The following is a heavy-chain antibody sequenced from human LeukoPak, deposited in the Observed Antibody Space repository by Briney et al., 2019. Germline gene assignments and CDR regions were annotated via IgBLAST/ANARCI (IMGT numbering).Heavy chain of an antibody. V-gene: IGHV1-69*01. D-gene: IGHD1-26*01. CDR3: ARDQWELRGVLDY. Sequence: SVKVSCKASGGTFSSYANSWVRQAPGQGLEWMGGIIPIFGTANYAQKFQGRVTITADESTSTAYMELSSLRSEDTAVYYCARDQWELRGVLDYWGQGTLVTVSS. CDR1: GGTFSSYA. CDR2: IIPIFGTA. J-gene: IGHJ4*02.